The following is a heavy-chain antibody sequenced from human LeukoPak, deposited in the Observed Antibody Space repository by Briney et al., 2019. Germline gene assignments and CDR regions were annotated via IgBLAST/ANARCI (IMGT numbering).Heavy chain of an antibody. Sequence: GASVKVSCKASGYTFTGYYMHWVRQAPGQGLEWMGIINPSGGSTSYAQKFQGRVTMTRDTSTSTVYMELSSLRSEDTAVYYCARAFKPIVVVVAAYEWDYWGQGTLVTVSS. CDR1: GYTFTGYY. V-gene: IGHV1-46*01. D-gene: IGHD2-15*01. CDR3: ARAFKPIVVVVAAYEWDY. CDR2: INPSGGST. J-gene: IGHJ4*02.